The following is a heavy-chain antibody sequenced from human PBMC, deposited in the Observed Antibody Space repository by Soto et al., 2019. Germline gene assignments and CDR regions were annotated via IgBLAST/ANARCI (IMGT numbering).Heavy chain of an antibody. CDR1: GFTFSNFW. CDR2: IKSDGSER. V-gene: IGHV3-7*05. Sequence: EVQLVESGGGLVQPGGSLRLSCAASGFTFSNFWMSWVRQAPGEGLEWVASIKSDGSERSHVDAVRGRFSISRDNARNSLFLQMNSLRVDDTAVYYWARGVIWGQGSLVTVSS. CDR3: ARGVI. J-gene: IGHJ4*02.